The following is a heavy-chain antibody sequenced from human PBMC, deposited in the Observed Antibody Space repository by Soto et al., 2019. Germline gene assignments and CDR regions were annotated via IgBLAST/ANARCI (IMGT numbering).Heavy chain of an antibody. Sequence: QVQLVQSGAEVKKPGASVRVSCKASGYSFTDYHIHWVRQAPGQGLEWLGRINPKSGGTSTAQKFQGWVTMTRDRSISTVYMELTRLRSDDTAVYFCARGHSTDCSNGVCSFFYSTEMDVWGQGTTVTVSS. CDR1: GYSFTDYH. J-gene: IGHJ6*02. CDR3: ARGHSTDCSNGVCSFFYSTEMDV. V-gene: IGHV1-2*04. D-gene: IGHD2-8*01. CDR2: INPKSGGT.